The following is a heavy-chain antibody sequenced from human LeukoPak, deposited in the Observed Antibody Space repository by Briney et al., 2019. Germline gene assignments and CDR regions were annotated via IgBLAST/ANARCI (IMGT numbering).Heavy chain of an antibody. CDR1: GGSISRSNYY. CDR2: IYYSGST. J-gene: IGHJ4*02. V-gene: IGHV4-39*07. D-gene: IGHD3-3*01. Sequence: SETLSLTCTVSGGSISRSNYYWGWIRQPPGKGLEWIGSIYYSGSTFYNPSLKSRVTISADTSKNQFSLKLSSVTAADTAVYYCARGALILRAFDYWGQGTLVTVSS. CDR3: ARGALILRAFDY.